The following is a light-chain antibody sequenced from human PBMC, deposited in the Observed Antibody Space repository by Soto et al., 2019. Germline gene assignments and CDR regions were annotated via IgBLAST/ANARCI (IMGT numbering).Light chain of an antibody. V-gene: IGKV3-11*01. CDR1: QSVSSY. CDR2: DAS. J-gene: IGKJ4*01. CDR3: QQRSNWPPLT. Sequence: EIVLTQSPATLSLSPGERATLSCRASQSVSSYLAWYQQKPGQAPRLLIYDASNRATGIPARFSGSGSGTDFTLTISSLEPEAFAVYYCQQRSNWPPLTFGGGTKVEIK.